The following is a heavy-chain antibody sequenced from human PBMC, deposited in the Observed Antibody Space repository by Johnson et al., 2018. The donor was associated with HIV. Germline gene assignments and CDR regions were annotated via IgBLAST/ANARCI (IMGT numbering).Heavy chain of an antibody. V-gene: IGHV3-30*04. CDR2: ISYDGSNA. Sequence: QVQLVESGGGVVQPGRSLRLSCAASGFTFSSYAIHWVRQAPGKGLEWVAVISYDGSNAFYADSVKGRFTISRDNSKNTLYLQMNSLRAEDTAVYYCAREESIVVVIAIQAFDIWGQGTMVTVSS. CDR3: AREESIVVVIAIQAFDI. J-gene: IGHJ3*02. D-gene: IGHD2-21*01. CDR1: GFTFSSYA.